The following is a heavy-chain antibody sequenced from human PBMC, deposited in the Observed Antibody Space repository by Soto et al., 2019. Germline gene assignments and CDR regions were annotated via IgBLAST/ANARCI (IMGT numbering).Heavy chain of an antibody. J-gene: IGHJ4*02. CDR3: ARVPQWELPH. D-gene: IGHD1-26*01. V-gene: IGHV3-74*01. CDR2: INSDGSST. Sequence: GCLLLACSASGFTFSIYWMHWVRQAPGKGLVWVSLINSDGSSTSYADSVKVRFTISRDNAKNTLYLQMNSLRAEDTAVYYCARVPQWELPHWGQGTLVNVSS. CDR1: GFTFSIYW.